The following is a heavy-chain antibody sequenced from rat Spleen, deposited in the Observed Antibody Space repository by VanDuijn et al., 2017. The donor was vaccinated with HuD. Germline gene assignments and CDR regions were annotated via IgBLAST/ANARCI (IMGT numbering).Heavy chain of an antibody. J-gene: IGHJ3*01. V-gene: IGHV5-46*01. CDR2: ISTSGGST. CDR1: GFTFSSFP. Sequence: EVQLVESDGGLVQPGRSLKLSCAASGFTFSSFPMAWVRQAPTKGLEWVATISTSGGSTYYRDSVKGRFTISRENAKSTLYLHMNSLRSEDTATYYCTRGWLSPYNWFAYWGQGTLVTVSS. D-gene: IGHD1-12*03. CDR3: TRGWLSPYNWFAY.